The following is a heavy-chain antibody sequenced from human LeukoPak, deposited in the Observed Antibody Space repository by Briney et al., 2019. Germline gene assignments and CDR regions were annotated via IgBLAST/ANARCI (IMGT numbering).Heavy chain of an antibody. CDR3: ARPGKGILTGYPDLYYYYYGMDV. Sequence: PSETLSLTCTVSGGSISSYYWSWIRQPPGKGLEWIGYIYYSGSTNYNPSLKSRVTISVDTSKNQFSLKLSSVTAADTAVYYCARPGKGILTGYPDLYYYYYGMDVWGQGTTVTVSS. CDR2: IYYSGST. CDR1: GGSISSYY. D-gene: IGHD3-9*01. J-gene: IGHJ6*02. V-gene: IGHV4-59*01.